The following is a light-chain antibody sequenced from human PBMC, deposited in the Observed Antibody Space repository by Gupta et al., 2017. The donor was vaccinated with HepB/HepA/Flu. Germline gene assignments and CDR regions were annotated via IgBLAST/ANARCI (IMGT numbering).Light chain of an antibody. CDR1: SSDVGGYNH. CDR2: DVT. CDR3: SSYTSNNRFLFGGGTNRVL. V-gene: IGLV2-14*03. J-gene: IGLJ2*01. Sequence: QSALTQPASVSGSPGQSITIPCTGTSSDVGGYNHVSWYQQHPGKAPKLMIYDVTNRPSGVSNRFSGSKSGNTASLTISGLQAEDEADYYCSSYTSNNRFLFGGGTNRVLFGGGTKLTVL.